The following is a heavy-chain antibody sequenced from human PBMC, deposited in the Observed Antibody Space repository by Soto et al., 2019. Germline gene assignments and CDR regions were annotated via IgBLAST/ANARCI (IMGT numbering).Heavy chain of an antibody. CDR3: ARTFSVPGYDAFDI. D-gene: IGHD2-15*01. CDR1: GFTFSSYG. J-gene: IGHJ3*02. V-gene: IGHV3-33*01. Sequence: GGSLRLSCAASGFTFSSYGMHWVRQAPGKGLEWVAVIWYDGSNKYYADSVKGRFTISRDNSKNTLYLQMNSLRAEDTAVYYCARTFSVPGYDAFDIWGQGTMVTVSS. CDR2: IWYDGSNK.